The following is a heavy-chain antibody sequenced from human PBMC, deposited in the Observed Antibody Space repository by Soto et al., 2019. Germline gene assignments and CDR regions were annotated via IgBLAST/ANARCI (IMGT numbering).Heavy chain of an antibody. V-gene: IGHV3-48*01. CDR1: GITVRSSG. Sequence: GGSMRLACAASGITVRSSGMHGVRQAPGKGLEWVAYISSNSSNIYYADSAKGRFTTSRDNSKNSLYLQMNSLRAEDTAVYYCARITGTTVNTHDASDIRRHGTIVTVSS. CDR2: ISSNSSNI. D-gene: IGHD4-17*01. CDR3: ARITGTTVNTHDASDI. J-gene: IGHJ3*02.